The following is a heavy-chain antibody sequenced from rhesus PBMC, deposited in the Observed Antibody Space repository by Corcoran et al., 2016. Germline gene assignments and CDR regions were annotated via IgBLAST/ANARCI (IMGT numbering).Heavy chain of an antibody. CDR1: GGSISGYY. D-gene: IGHD1-44*01. CDR3: ARSSGNYIGYYFDY. J-gene: IGHJ4*01. V-gene: IGHV4-81*01. Sequence: QVQLQESGPGLVKPSETLSLTCAVSGGSISGYYWSWIRQPPGKGLEWIGNIDGKIPGTNYNPPLKSRVTISKDTSKNQFSLKLSSVTAADTALYYCARSSGNYIGYYFDYWGQGVLVTVSS. CDR2: IDGKIPGT.